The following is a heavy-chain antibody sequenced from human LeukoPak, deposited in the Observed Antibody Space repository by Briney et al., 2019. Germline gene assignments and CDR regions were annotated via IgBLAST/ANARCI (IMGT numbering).Heavy chain of an antibody. Sequence: GGSLRLFCTASGFIFSDYAMTWVRQAPGKGPEWVSAISGDGFYTFYTESVKGRFTISRDNAGDTLFLQMTSLRVEDTAMYYCAKNYASQNAFFDYWGQGALVTVSS. CDR1: GFIFSDYA. V-gene: IGHV3-23*01. D-gene: IGHD3-16*01. CDR2: ISGDGFYT. CDR3: AKNYASQNAFFDY. J-gene: IGHJ4*02.